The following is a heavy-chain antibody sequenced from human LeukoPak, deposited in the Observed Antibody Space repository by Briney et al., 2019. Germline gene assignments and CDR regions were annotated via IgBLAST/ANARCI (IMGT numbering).Heavy chain of an antibody. CDR3: ARGIAVYDYVPGV. D-gene: IGHD3-16*01. CDR1: GFTFSSYA. J-gene: IGHJ6*02. Sequence: PGGSLRLSCAASGFTFSSYAMSWVRQAPGKGLEWVSAISGSGGSTYYADSVKGRFTISRDNAKNSLYLQMNSLRAEDTAVYYCARGIAVYDYVPGVWGQGTTVTVSS. CDR2: ISGSGGST. V-gene: IGHV3-23*01.